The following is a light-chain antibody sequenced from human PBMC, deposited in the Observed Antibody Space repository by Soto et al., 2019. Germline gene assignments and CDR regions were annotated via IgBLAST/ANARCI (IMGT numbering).Light chain of an antibody. V-gene: IGKV2-28*01. CDR3: MQALETRT. CDR1: QSLLHSNGYNY. Sequence: DIVMTQSPLSLPVTPGEPASISCRSSQSLLHSNGYNYLDWYLQKPGQSPQVLIYLGSNRASGVPDRFSGSGSGTDFTLNISRVEAEDVGVYYCMQALETRTFGQGTKVDIK. J-gene: IGKJ1*01. CDR2: LGS.